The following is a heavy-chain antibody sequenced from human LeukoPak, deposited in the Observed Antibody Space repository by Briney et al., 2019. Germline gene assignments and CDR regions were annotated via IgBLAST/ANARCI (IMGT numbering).Heavy chain of an antibody. CDR2: ISDSGTTK. Sequence: PGGSLRLSCGVSGFTFSDYYMSWIRQAPGKGLEWVSHISDSGTTKYYADSVKGRFTISRDNAKNSLYLQMNSLRAEDTAVYYCARDWGIAAASCYWFDPWGQGTLVTVSS. V-gene: IGHV3-11*04. CDR3: ARDWGIAAASCYWFDP. D-gene: IGHD6-13*01. CDR1: GFTFSDYY. J-gene: IGHJ5*02.